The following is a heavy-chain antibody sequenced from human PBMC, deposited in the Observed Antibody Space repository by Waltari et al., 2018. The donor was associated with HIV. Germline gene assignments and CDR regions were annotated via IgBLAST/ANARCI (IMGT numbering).Heavy chain of an antibody. Sequence: QVQLQESGPGLVKPSQTLSLTCTVSGGSISSGGYYLSLIRQHPGKGLEWIGYIYYSGSTYYNPSLKSRVTISVDTSKNQFSLKLSSVTAADTAVYYCARDKDSSGYHFDYWGQGTLVTVSS. CDR2: IYYSGST. J-gene: IGHJ4*02. CDR1: GGSISSGGYY. D-gene: IGHD3-22*01. V-gene: IGHV4-31*03. CDR3: ARDKDSSGYHFDY.